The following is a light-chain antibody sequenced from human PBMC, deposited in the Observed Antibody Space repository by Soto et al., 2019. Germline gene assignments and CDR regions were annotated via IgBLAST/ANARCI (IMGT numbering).Light chain of an antibody. CDR1: QGISNY. J-gene: IGKJ3*01. CDR2: AAS. CDR3: QKYNSAEET. Sequence: DIQMTQSPSSLSASVGDRVTITCRASQGISNYLAWYQQKPGKVPKLLIYAASTLQSGVPSRFSGSGSVTDFTLTISSLQPEDVATYYGQKYNSAEETFGPVTNVYIK. V-gene: IGKV1-27*01.